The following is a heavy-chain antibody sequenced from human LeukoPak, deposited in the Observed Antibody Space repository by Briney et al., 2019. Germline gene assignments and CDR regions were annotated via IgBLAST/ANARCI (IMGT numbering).Heavy chain of an antibody. D-gene: IGHD2-15*01. CDR2: ISSDGSRT. Sequence: GGSLRLSCAASGFTFSSYWMHWVRQAPGKGLVWVSRISSDGSRTNYADSVKGRFTISRDHAKNTLHLQMNSLRAEDTAVFYCVSGSDCSVGSCYSGRAFDIWGQGTMVTVSS. CDR3: VSGSDCSVGSCYSGRAFDI. V-gene: IGHV3-74*01. J-gene: IGHJ3*02. CDR1: GFTFSSYW.